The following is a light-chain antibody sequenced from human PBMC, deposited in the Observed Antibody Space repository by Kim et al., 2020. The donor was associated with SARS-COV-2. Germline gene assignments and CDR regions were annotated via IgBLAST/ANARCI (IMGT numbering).Light chain of an antibody. J-gene: IGKJ2*01. V-gene: IGKV1-16*02. CDR2: GAA. CDR3: QQDNSYPYT. Sequence: SASVGDRVTIACWASQGIANSLAWFQQKPGKAPKSLIHGAANLQSGVPSKFSGSGSGTDFTLTITSLQPENFATYYCQQDNSYPYTFGQGTKLEI. CDR1: QGIANS.